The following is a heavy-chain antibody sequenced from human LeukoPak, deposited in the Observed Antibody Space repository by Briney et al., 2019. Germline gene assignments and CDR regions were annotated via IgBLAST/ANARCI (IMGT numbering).Heavy chain of an antibody. D-gene: IGHD3-3*01. J-gene: IGHJ5*02. Sequence: GASVKVSCKASGYTFTSYGISWVRQAPGQGLEWMGWISAYNGNTNYAQKLQGRVTTTTDTSTSTAYMELRSLRSDDTAVYYCARDAITIFGVVIFWFDPWGQGTLVTVSS. V-gene: IGHV1-18*01. CDR1: GYTFTSYG. CDR3: ARDAITIFGVVIFWFDP. CDR2: ISAYNGNT.